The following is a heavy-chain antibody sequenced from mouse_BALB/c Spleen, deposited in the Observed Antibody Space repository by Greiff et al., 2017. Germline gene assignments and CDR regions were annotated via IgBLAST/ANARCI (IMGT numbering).Heavy chain of an antibody. CDR2: ISYSGST. V-gene: IGHV3-2*02. Sequence: EVMLVESGPGLVKPSQSLSLTCTVTGYSITSDYAWNWIRQFPGNKLEWMGYISYSGSTSYNPSLKSRIPITRDTSKNQFFLQLNSVTTEDTATYYCARVNYYGSSYSYWYFDVWGAGTTVTVSS. CDR3: ARVNYYGSSYSYWYFDV. D-gene: IGHD1-1*01. CDR1: GYSITSDYA. J-gene: IGHJ1*01.